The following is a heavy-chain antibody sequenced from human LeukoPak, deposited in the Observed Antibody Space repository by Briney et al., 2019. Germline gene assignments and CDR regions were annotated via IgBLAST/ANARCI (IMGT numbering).Heavy chain of an antibody. Sequence: QPGGSLRLSCAASGFTSRSYAMSWVRQAPGEGLEWVSVISGSGGSTYYADSVKGRFTISRDNSKNTVYLRMNSLRAEDTAVYYCAKLMGYYDFWSGYSFDYWGQGTLVTVSS. CDR2: ISGSGGST. V-gene: IGHV3-23*01. CDR3: AKLMGYYDFWSGYSFDY. D-gene: IGHD3-3*01. CDR1: GFTSRSYA. J-gene: IGHJ4*02.